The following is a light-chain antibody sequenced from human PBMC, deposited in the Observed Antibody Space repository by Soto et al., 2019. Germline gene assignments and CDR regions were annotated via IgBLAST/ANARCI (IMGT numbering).Light chain of an antibody. J-gene: IGLJ1*01. V-gene: IGLV1-40*01. Sequence: QSVLTQPPSVSGAPGQTVTISCTGSRSNIGAGYDIHWYQFLPGTAPKLLLYSFNKRPSGIPDRFSGSKSGTSASLDITGLQPEDEADYYCQSYGESMSGSGVFGTGTKLTV. CDR2: SFN. CDR3: QSYGESMSGSGV. CDR1: RSNIGAGYD.